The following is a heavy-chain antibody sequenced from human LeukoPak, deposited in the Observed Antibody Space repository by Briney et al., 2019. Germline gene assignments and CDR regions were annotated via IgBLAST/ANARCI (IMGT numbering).Heavy chain of an antibody. Sequence: PGGSLRLSCAASGFTFDDYAMHWVRQAPGKGLEWVSGISGSGGSTYYADSVKGRFTISRDNSKNTLYLQMNSLRAEDTAVYYCARYYDFWSGYFDYWGQGTLVTVSS. V-gene: IGHV3-23*01. J-gene: IGHJ4*02. CDR2: ISGSGGST. D-gene: IGHD3-3*01. CDR1: GFTFDDYA. CDR3: ARYYDFWSGYFDY.